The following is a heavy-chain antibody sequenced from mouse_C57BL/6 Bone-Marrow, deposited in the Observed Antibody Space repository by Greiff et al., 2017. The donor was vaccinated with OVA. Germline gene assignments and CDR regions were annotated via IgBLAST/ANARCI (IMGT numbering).Heavy chain of an antibody. CDR3: ARPLYGNYVGY. D-gene: IGHD2-1*01. J-gene: IGHJ2*01. V-gene: IGHV1-59*01. CDR2: IDPSDSYT. CDR1: GYTFTSYW. Sequence: VQLQQPGAELVRPGTSVKLSCKASGYTFTSYWMHWVKQRPGQGLEWIGVIDPSDSYTNYNQKFKGKATLTVDTSSSTAYMQLSSLTSEDSAVYYCARPLYGNYVGYWGQGTTLTVSS.